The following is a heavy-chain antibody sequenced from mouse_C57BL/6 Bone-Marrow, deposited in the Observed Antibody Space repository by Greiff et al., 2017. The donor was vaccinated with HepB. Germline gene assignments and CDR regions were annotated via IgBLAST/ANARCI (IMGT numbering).Heavy chain of an antibody. J-gene: IGHJ2*01. Sequence: VQVVESGAELVKPGASVKMSCKASGYTFTTYPIEWMKQNHGKSLEWIGNFHPYNDDTKYNEKFKGKATLTVEKSSSTVYLELSRLTSDDSAVYYCARQGYYGSSYGYFDYWGQGTTLTVSS. D-gene: IGHD1-1*01. CDR3: ARQGYYGSSYGYFDY. CDR1: GYTFTTYP. CDR2: FHPYNDDT. V-gene: IGHV1-47*01.